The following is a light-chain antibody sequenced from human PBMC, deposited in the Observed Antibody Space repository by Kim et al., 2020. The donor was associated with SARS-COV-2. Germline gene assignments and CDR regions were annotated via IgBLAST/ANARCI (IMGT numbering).Light chain of an antibody. CDR2: DAS. CDR1: QDIKNY. V-gene: IGKV1-16*01. CDR3: QQYDSFPVT. Sequence: ASVGDRVTMTCRASQDIKNYLVWYQQKPGKAPRLLINDASSLESGVPSRFSGSGSGTDFTLTISSLQPEDFATYYCQQYDSFPVTFGQGTRLEIK. J-gene: IGKJ5*01.